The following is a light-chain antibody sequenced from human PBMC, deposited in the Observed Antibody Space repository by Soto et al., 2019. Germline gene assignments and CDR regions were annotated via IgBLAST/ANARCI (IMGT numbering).Light chain of an antibody. J-gene: IGKJ5*01. CDR1: QSVSSSY. CDR2: GAS. CDR3: QQYGSPPIT. V-gene: IGKV3-20*01. Sequence: EIVLTQSPGTLSLSPGERATLSCRASQSVSSSYLAWYQQQPGQAPRLLIYGASSRATGIPDRFSGSGSGTDFTLNISRLEPEDFAVYYCQQYGSPPITFGQGTRLEIK.